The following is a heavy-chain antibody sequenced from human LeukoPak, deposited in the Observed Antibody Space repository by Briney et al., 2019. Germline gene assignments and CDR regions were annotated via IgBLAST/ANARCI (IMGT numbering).Heavy chain of an antibody. V-gene: IGHV1-2*02. J-gene: IGHJ4*02. CDR3: ARDSPSHYYDSSGSLDY. CDR1: GYTFTGYY. Sequence: ASVEVSCKASGYTFTGYYMHWVRQAPGQGLEWMGWINPNSGGTNYAQKFQGRVTMTRDTSISTAYMELSRLRSDDTAVYYCARDSPSHYYDSSGSLDYWGQGTLVTVSS. D-gene: IGHD3-22*01. CDR2: INPNSGGT.